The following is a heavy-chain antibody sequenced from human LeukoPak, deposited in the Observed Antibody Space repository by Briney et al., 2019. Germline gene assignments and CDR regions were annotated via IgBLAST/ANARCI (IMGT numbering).Heavy chain of an antibody. CDR2: IYHSGSA. CDR3: ARTNVEMATTFDY. V-gene: IGHV4-30-2*04. D-gene: IGHD5-24*01. Sequence: EWIGYIYHSGSAYYNPSLKSRVTISVDTSKNQFSLKLSSVTAADTAVYYCARTNVEMATTFDYWGQGTLVTVSS. J-gene: IGHJ4*02.